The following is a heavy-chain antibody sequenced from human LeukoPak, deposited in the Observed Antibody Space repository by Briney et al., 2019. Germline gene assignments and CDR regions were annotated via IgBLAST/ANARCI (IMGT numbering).Heavy chain of an antibody. Sequence: GGSLRLSCAASGSTFRNAWMSWVRQAPGKGLEWVGRIKSRTDGGTTEYAAPVKGRFTISRDDSKNMLYLQINSLKTEDTAVYFCADLGDYAVGWGQGTLVTVSS. V-gene: IGHV3-15*01. CDR3: ADLGDYAVG. D-gene: IGHD4-17*01. J-gene: IGHJ4*02. CDR1: GSTFRNAW. CDR2: IKSRTDGGTT.